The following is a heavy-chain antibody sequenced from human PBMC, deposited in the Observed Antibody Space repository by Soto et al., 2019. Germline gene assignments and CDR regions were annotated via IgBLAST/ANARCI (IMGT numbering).Heavy chain of an antibody. CDR3: ARDDHSNYYYGMDV. D-gene: IGHD4-4*01. V-gene: IGHV3-21*01. Sequence: GGSLRLSCAAPGFTFSSYSMNWVRQAPGKGLEWVSSISSSSSYIYYADSVKGRFTISRDNAKNSLYLQMNSLRAEDTAVYYCARDDHSNYYYGMDVWGQGTTVTVSS. CDR1: GFTFSSYS. CDR2: ISSSSSYI. J-gene: IGHJ6*02.